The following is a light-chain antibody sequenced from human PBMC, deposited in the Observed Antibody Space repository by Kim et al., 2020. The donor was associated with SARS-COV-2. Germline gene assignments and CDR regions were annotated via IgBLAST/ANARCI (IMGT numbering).Light chain of an antibody. CDR3: QQYGSSPNT. CDR1: QSVSSSY. Sequence: SPGERATLSCRASQSVSSSYLAWYQQKPGQAARLLSYGASSRATGIPDRFSGSGSGTDFTLTISRLEPEHFAVYYCQQYGSSPNTFGGGTKVDIK. J-gene: IGKJ4*01. V-gene: IGKV3-20*01. CDR2: GAS.